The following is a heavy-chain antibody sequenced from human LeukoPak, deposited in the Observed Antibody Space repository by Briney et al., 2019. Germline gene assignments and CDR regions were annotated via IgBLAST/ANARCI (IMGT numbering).Heavy chain of an antibody. J-gene: IGHJ4*02. CDR2: INPNSGGT. V-gene: IGHV1-2*02. CDR1: GYTFTGYY. Sequence: ASVKVSGKASGYTFTGYYMHWVRQAPGQGLEWMVWINPNSGGTNYAQKFQGRVTMTRDTSISTAYMELSRLRSDDTAVYYCARDRASGKGLDYWGQGTLVTVSS. CDR3: ARDRASGKGLDY. D-gene: IGHD2-15*01.